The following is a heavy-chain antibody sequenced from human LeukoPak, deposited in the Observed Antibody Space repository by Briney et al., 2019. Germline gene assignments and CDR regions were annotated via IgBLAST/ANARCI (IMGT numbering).Heavy chain of an antibody. Sequence: ETLSLTCTVHGGSISSHYWGWIRQPPGKGLEWIGYIYYSGSTNYNPSLKSRVTISVDTSKNQYSLKLSSVTAADTAVYYCARGGAAAGFDYGGQGTLVTVSS. CDR1: GGSISSHY. J-gene: IGHJ4*02. CDR2: IYYSGST. V-gene: IGHV4-59*11. CDR3: ARGGAAAGFDY. D-gene: IGHD6-13*01.